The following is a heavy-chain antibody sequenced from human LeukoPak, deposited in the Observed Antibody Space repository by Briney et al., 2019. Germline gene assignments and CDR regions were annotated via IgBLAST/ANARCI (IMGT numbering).Heavy chain of an antibody. V-gene: IGHV3-74*01. CDR3: AKDTDPDYYGSGSYDY. CDR2: INLDGSSA. D-gene: IGHD3-10*01. J-gene: IGHJ4*02. Sequence: GGSLRLSCAASGFTFSSYWMHWVRQAPGKGLVWVSRINLDGSSANYADSVRGRFTISRDNSKNTLYLQMNSLRAEDTAVYYCAKDTDPDYYGSGSYDYWGQGTLVTVSS. CDR1: GFTFSSYW.